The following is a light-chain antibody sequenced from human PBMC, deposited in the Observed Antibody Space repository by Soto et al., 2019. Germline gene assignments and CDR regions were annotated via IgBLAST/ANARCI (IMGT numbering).Light chain of an antibody. CDR3: QPGHNWPLT. CDR2: SAS. Sequence: EIAMTQSPATLSVSPGERATLSCRASQSISTELAWYQQIPGQPPRLLLYSASTRATGVPARFTGSGSGSEFTLTISGRQSEDFAIYYCQPGHNWPLTFGQGTRLEI. J-gene: IGKJ2*01. CDR1: QSISTE. V-gene: IGKV3-15*01.